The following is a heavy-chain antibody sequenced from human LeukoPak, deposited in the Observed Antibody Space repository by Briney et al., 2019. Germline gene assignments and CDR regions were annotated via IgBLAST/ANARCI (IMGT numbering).Heavy chain of an antibody. D-gene: IGHD1-26*01. J-gene: IGHJ5*02. CDR1: GDSIRSYY. V-gene: IGHV4-59*01. Sequence: PSETLSLTCTVSGDSIRSYYWSWIRQSPGKGLEWIGYIYYSGSTSYNPSLKSRVTMSIDTSKSQYSLRLSSVTAADTAVYSCATSPSTTAWYQGWFDPWGQGTLVTVSS. CDR2: IYYSGST. CDR3: ATSPSTTAWYQGWFDP.